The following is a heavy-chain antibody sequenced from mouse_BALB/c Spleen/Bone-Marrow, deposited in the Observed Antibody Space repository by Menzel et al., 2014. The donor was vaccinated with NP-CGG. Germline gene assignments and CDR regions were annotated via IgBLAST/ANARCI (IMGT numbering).Heavy chain of an antibody. CDR2: ISSGGSYT. Sequence: EVMLVESGGDLVKPGGSLKLSCAASGFTFSSYGMSWVRQTPDKRLEWVATISSGGSYTYYPDSVKGRFTISRDNAKNTLYLQMSSLKSEDTAMYYCARPTTVVATGGSFDYWGQGTTPTVSS. D-gene: IGHD1-1*01. CDR3: ARPTTVVATGGSFDY. J-gene: IGHJ2*01. CDR1: GFTFSSYG. V-gene: IGHV5-6*01.